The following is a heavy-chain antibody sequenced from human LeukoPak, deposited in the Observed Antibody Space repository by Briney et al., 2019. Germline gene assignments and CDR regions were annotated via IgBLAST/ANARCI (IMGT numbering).Heavy chain of an antibody. CDR2: IYSGGST. Sequence: PGGSLRLSCAASGFTVSSNYMSWVRQAPGKGLEGVSVIYSGGSTYYADSVKGRFTISRDNSKNTLYLQMNSLRAEDTAVYYCAGRLDRSSSSWGYYYMDVWGKGTTVTVSS. CDR1: GFTVSSNY. J-gene: IGHJ6*03. D-gene: IGHD6-6*01. CDR3: AGRLDRSSSSWGYYYMDV. V-gene: IGHV3-53*01.